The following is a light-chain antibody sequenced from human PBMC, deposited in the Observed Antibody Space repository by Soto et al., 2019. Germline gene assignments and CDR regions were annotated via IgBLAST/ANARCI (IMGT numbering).Light chain of an antibody. V-gene: IGLV2-8*01. CDR1: SSDVGGYNY. J-gene: IGLJ2*01. CDR3: SSYAGSNNVV. CDR2: EVS. Sequence: QSALTQPPCASGSPGQSVTISCTGTSSDVGGYNYVSWYQQHPGKAPKLMIYEVSKRPSGVPDCFSGSKSGITASLTVSGIQAEYDADYDCSSYAGSNNVVFGGGTKLTVL.